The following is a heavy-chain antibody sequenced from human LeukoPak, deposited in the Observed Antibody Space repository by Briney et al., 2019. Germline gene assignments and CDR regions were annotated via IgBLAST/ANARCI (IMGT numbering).Heavy chain of an antibody. CDR2: ISGNGDST. CDR1: GFTFSTYA. CDR3: AKPQYDSSWYYFDY. V-gene: IGHV3-23*01. J-gene: IGHJ4*02. D-gene: IGHD6-13*01. Sequence: PGGSLRLSCAASGFTFSTYAMSWVSQAPGKGLEWVSTISGNGDSTYYANSVKGRFTISRDNTKNTLWLQMNSLRAEDTALYYCAKPQYDSSWYYFDYWGQGTLVTVSS.